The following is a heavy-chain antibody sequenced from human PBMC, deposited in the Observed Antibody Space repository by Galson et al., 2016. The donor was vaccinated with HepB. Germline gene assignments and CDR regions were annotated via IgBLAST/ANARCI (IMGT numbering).Heavy chain of an antibody. J-gene: IGHJ4*02. Sequence: SLRLSCAASGLTLSTNWMSWIRQAPGKGLEWISYISSSISYTYYADAVKGRFTISRDNAENSLYLQMNSLRVEDTAVYYCAGGTMIRGLTWGQGTLVTVSS. V-gene: IGHV3-11*06. CDR1: GLTLSTNW. CDR2: ISSSISYT. D-gene: IGHD3-10*01. CDR3: AGGTMIRGLT.